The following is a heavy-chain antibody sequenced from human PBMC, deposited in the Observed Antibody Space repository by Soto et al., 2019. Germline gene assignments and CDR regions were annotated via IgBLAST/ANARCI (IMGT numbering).Heavy chain of an antibody. CDR1: GFNVMSYW. D-gene: IGHD3-16*01. V-gene: IGHV3-7*01. CDR3: ARDIGFDYVN. CDR2: VKEDGSEL. J-gene: IGHJ4*02. Sequence: GRSLRLSCAVSGFNVMSYWMSWVRQAPGKGLEWVASVKEDGSELYYLHSVRGRFSISRDSAGNALHLTMNYLSAEDTGVYFCARDIGFDYVNWGQGIPVTASS.